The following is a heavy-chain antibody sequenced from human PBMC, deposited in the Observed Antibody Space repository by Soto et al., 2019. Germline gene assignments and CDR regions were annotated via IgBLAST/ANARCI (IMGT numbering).Heavy chain of an antibody. CDR3: ARGVGNWNDGGWFDP. J-gene: IGHJ5*02. Sequence: SETLSLTCTVSGGSISSYYWSWIRQPPGKGLEWIGYIYYSGSTNYNPSLKSRVTISVDTSKNQFSLKLSSVTAADTAVYYCARGVGNWNDGGWFDPWGQGTLVTVSS. V-gene: IGHV4-59*01. CDR2: IYYSGST. CDR1: GGSISSYY. D-gene: IGHD1-20*01.